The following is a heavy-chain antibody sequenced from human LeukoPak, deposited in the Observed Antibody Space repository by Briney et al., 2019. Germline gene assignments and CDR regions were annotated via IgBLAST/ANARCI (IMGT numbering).Heavy chain of an antibody. V-gene: IGHV1-46*01. CDR1: GYTVTLYY. D-gene: IGHD3-3*01. CDR2: INPSGGST. CDR3: ARDMDSIFGVGG. J-gene: IGHJ4*02. Sequence: ASVRVSCTASGYTVTLYYMHWVRQAPGQGLEWMGIINPSGGSTSYAQKFQGRVTMTRDTSTSTVYMELSSLRSEDTAVYYCARDMDSIFGVGGWGQGTLVTVSS.